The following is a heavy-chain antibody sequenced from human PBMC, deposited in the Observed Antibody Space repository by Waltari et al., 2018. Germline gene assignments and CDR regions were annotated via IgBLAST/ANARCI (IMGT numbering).Heavy chain of an antibody. CDR2: ILHDGSA. Sequence: QGQLRESGPGLVKPSETLSLTCSVSGYSITTTDCWGWIRLPPGKGLGWIGSILHDGSAYYTPSLNSRVIISVDTSNNQFSLKLRSVTPGDTAVYYCVRGEYGGNSGKVDLWGPGTLVTVSS. V-gene: IGHV4-38-2*01. J-gene: IGHJ5*02. CDR3: VRGEYGGNSGKVDL. D-gene: IGHD3-16*01. CDR1: GYSITTTDC.